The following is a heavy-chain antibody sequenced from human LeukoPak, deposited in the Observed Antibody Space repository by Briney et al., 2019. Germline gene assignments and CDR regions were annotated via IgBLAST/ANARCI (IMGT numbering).Heavy chain of an antibody. CDR1: GYTFTSYG. V-gene: IGHV1-18*01. D-gene: IGHD3-10*01. Sequence: ASVKVSCKASGYTFTSYGISWVRQAPGQGLEWMGWISAYNGNTNYAQKLQGRVTMTTDTSTSTAYMELRSLRSDDTAVYYCARALTYYGSGSYYKENWFDPWGQGTLVTVSS. CDR3: ARALTYYGSGSYYKENWFDP. J-gene: IGHJ5*02. CDR2: ISAYNGNT.